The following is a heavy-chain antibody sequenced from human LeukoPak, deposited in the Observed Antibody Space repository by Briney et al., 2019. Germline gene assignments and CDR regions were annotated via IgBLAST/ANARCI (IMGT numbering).Heavy chain of an antibody. CDR3: AKGPGMATVKRYLDY. Sequence: GGSLRLSCAASGFTFYDHDMHWVRQAPGKGLEWVSGLSWNSGSIDYADSVKGRFTISRDNAKNSLYLQMNSLRAEDTALYYCAKGPGMATVKRYLDYWGQGTLVTVSS. V-gene: IGHV3-9*01. D-gene: IGHD5-24*01. CDR2: LSWNSGSI. CDR1: GFTFYDHD. J-gene: IGHJ4*02.